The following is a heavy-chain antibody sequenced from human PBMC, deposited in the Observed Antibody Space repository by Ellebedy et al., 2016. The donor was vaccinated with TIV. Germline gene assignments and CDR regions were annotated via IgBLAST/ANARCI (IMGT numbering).Heavy chain of an antibody. CDR3: ARDGGRGYGMDV. J-gene: IGHJ6*02. D-gene: IGHD3-16*01. V-gene: IGHV3-11*06. CDR1: GFTFSDYY. CDR2: ISDSGSNK. Sequence: GESLKISCAASGFTFSDYYMSWVRQAPGKELEWVSYISDSGSNKNYADSVKGRFTISRDNAKNSLYLQMNSLRAEDTAVYYCARDGGRGYGMDVWGQGTTVTVSS.